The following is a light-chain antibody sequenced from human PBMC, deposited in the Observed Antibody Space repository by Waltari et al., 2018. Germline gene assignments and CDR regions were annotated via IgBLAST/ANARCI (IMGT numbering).Light chain of an antibody. CDR1: QTISNW. Sequence: DIQMTQSPSTLSASVGDRVTITCRASQTISNWLAWCQQKPGKAPKLLIYKASGLESGVPSRFSGSGSGTDFTLTISRLEPEDFAVYYCQQCAGSPYTFGQGTAVEIK. CDR3: QQCAGSPYT. CDR2: KAS. V-gene: IGKV1-5*03. J-gene: IGKJ2*01.